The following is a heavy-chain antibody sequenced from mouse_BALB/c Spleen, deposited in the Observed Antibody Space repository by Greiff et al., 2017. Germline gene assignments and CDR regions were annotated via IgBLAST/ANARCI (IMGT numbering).Heavy chain of an antibody. CDR1: GYTFTSYV. Sequence: VQLQQSGPELVKPGASVKMSCKASGYTFTSYVMHWVKQKPGQGLEWIGYINPYNDGTKYNEKFKGKATLTSDKSSSTSYMELSSLTSEDSAVYYGARGECLRRPDLDYWGQGTTLTVSS. CDR2: INPYNDGT. D-gene: IGHD2-2*01. V-gene: IGHV1-14*01. J-gene: IGHJ2*01. CDR3: ARGECLRRPDLDY.